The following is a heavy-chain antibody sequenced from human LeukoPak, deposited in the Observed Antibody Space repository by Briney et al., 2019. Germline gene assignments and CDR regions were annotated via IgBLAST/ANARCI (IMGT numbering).Heavy chain of an antibody. CDR1: GGSISSSSYY. CDR2: IYYSGST. J-gene: IGHJ4*02. CDR3: AGPISIAAAGSFDY. V-gene: IGHV4-39*01. D-gene: IGHD6-13*01. Sequence: SETLSLTCTVSGGSISSSSYYWGWIRQPPGKGLEWIGSIYYSGSTYYNPSLKSRVTISVDTSKNQFSLKLSSVTAADTAVYYCAGPISIAAAGSFDYWGQGTLVTVSS.